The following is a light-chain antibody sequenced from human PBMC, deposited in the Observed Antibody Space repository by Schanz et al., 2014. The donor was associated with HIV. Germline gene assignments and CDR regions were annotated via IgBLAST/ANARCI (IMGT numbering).Light chain of an antibody. V-gene: IGLV1-44*01. J-gene: IGLJ2*01. Sequence: QSVLTQPPSASGTPGQRVTISCSGSRSNIGRNTVHWYQQLPRTAPKLLIYSNNQRPSGVPDRFSGSKSGTSASLAISGLQSEDEADYYCAAWDDSLNGVIFGGGTKVTVL. CDR1: RSNIGRNT. CDR2: SNN. CDR3: AAWDDSLNGVI.